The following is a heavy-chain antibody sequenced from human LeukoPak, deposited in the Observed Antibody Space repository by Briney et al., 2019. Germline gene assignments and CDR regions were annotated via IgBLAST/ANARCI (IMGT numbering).Heavy chain of an antibody. CDR3: AKDLGDFWSGTSYYYGMDV. CDR1: GFTFSSYG. CDR2: ISYDGSNK. J-gene: IGHJ6*02. V-gene: IGHV3-30*18. D-gene: IGHD3-3*01. Sequence: GRSLRLSCAASGFTFSSYGMHWVRQAPGKGLEWVAVISYDGSNKYYADSVKGRFTISRDNSKNTLYLQMNSLRAEDTAVYYCAKDLGDFWSGTSYYYGMDVWGQGTTVTVSS.